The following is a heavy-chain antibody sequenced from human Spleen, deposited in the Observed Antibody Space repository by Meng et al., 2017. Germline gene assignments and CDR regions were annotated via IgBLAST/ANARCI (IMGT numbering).Heavy chain of an antibody. CDR3: ARVRTSAARDYYYYYGMDV. CDR2: ISWNSGSI. CDR1: GFTFDDYA. D-gene: IGHD2-2*01. Sequence: SLKISCAASGFTFDDYAMHWVRQAPGKGLEWVSGISWNSGSIGYADSVKGRFTISRDNAKNSLYLQMNSLRAEDTALYYCARVRTSAARDYYYYYGMDVWGQGTTVTVSS. J-gene: IGHJ6*02. V-gene: IGHV3-9*01.